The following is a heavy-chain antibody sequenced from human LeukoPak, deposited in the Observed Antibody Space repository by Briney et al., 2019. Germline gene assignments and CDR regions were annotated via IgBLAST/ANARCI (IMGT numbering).Heavy chain of an antibody. CDR2: ISGSGGST. D-gene: IGHD4-17*01. CDR1: GFTFSSYG. J-gene: IGHJ4*02. V-gene: IGHV3-23*01. Sequence: PGGSLRLSCAASGFTFSSYGMSWVRQAPGKGLEWVSAISGSGGSTYYADSVKGRFTISRDNSKNTLYLQMNSLRAEDTAVYYCASSYGDYVVFDYWGQGTLVTVSS. CDR3: ASSYGDYVVFDY.